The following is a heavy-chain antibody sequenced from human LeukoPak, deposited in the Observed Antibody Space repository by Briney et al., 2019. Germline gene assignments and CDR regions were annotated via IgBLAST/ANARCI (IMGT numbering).Heavy chain of an antibody. CDR3: ARHSNNYNILTGYSPYYFDY. D-gene: IGHD3-9*01. V-gene: IGHV5-51*01. Sequence: GEPLKISCKGSGFSFSSFWIGWVRQMPGKGLEWMGIIYPDDSDTTYSPSFEGQVTISADTSIRTAYLQWSSLKASDTATYFCARHSNNYNILTGYSPYYFDYWGQGTPVTVSS. J-gene: IGHJ4*02. CDR1: GFSFSSFW. CDR2: IYPDDSDT.